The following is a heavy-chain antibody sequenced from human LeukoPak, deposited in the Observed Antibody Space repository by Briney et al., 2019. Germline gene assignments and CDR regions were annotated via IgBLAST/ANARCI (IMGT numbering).Heavy chain of an antibody. V-gene: IGHV3-30*09. J-gene: IGHJ4*02. D-gene: IGHD1-26*01. Sequence: GGSLRLSCAASGFTFSNYAMHWVRQAPGKGLEWVEVISYDGSNEYYADSVKGRFAISRDNSKNTLYLQMNSLRAEDTAVYYCARDSRSYCTGTYSWGQGTLVTVSS. CDR2: ISYDGSNE. CDR1: GFTFSNYA. CDR3: ARDSRSYCTGTYS.